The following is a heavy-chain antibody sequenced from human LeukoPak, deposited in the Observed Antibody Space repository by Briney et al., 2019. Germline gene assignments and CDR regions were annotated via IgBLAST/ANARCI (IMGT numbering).Heavy chain of an antibody. J-gene: IGHJ4*02. V-gene: IGHV3-66*04. D-gene: IGHD3-22*01. CDR1: GFTISSNY. CDR3: ARHQYYYDSSGWTPYYFDY. Sequence: GGSLRLSCAASGFTISSNYMSWVRQAPGKGLEWVSVIYSGGTISYADSVKGRFTISRDNSKNSLYLQMNSLRAEDTAVYYCARHQYYYDSSGWTPYYFDYWGQGTLVTVSS. CDR2: IYSGGTI.